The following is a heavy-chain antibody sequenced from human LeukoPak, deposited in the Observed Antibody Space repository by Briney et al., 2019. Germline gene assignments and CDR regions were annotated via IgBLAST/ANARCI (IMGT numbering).Heavy chain of an antibody. Sequence: KPSETLSLTCTVSGGSINSYYWSWIRQPPGKGLEWIGHIYYSGSTNYNPSLKSRVTISVDTSKNQFSLRLSSVTAADTAVYYCARVTGYMTEDYFDYWGQGTLITVSS. CDR3: ARVTGYMTEDYFDY. V-gene: IGHV4-59*01. D-gene: IGHD6-13*01. CDR1: GGSINSYY. J-gene: IGHJ4*02. CDR2: IYYSGST.